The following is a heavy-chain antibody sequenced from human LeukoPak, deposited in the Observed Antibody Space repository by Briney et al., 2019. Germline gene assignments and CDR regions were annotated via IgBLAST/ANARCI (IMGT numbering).Heavy chain of an antibody. CDR1: GFTFSSYA. CDR2: ISGSGGST. CDR3: AKDLRTDDFWSGLYYYYYYMDV. V-gene: IGHV3-23*01. J-gene: IGHJ6*03. D-gene: IGHD3-3*01. Sequence: GGSLRLSCAASGFTFSSYAMSWVRQAPGKGLEWVSAISGSGGSTYYADSVKGRFTISRDNSKNTLYLQMNSLRAEDTAVYYCAKDLRTDDFWSGLYYYYYYMDVWGKGTTVTVSS.